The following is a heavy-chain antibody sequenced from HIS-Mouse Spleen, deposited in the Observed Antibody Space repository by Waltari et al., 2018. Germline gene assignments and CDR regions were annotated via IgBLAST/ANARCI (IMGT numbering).Heavy chain of an antibody. J-gene: IGHJ2*01. D-gene: IGHD6-13*01. CDR3: AREIPYSSSWYDWYFDL. CDR2: IYYSGST. Sequence: QLQLQESGPGLVKPSETLSLTCTVSGGSISSSSYYWGWIRQPPGKGLEWIGGIYYSGSTYSNPSLKSQVTISVDPSKNQFSLKLSSVTAADTAVYYCAREIPYSSSWYDWYFDLWGHGTLVTVSS. V-gene: IGHV4-39*07. CDR1: GGSISSSSYY.